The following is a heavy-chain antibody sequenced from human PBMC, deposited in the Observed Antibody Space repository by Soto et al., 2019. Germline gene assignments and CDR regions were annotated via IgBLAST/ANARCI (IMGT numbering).Heavy chain of an antibody. D-gene: IGHD2-2*03. CDR2: IWSDGSEK. J-gene: IGHJ6*02. V-gene: IGHV3-33*01. CDR1: GFTFSDRA. Sequence: GGSLRLSCAASGFTFSDRAMHWVRQAPGKGREWLAIIWSDGSEKFYAGSVKGRFTISRDNSKNTVYLQMNTLSAEDTAMYYCARALFPDVDIYAMDVWGQGTAVTVSS. CDR3: ARALFPDVDIYAMDV.